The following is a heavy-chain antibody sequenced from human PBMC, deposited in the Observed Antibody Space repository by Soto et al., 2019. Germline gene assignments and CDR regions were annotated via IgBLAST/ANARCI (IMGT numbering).Heavy chain of an antibody. Sequence: QLQLQESGPGLVKPSETLSLTCTVSGGSISSSSYYWGWIRQPPGKGLEWIGSIYYSGSTYYNPSLKSRVTISVDTSKNQSSLKLSSVTAADTAVYYCARRSRVLTGYYRLFDYWGQGTLVTVSS. CDR3: ARRSRVLTGYYRLFDY. J-gene: IGHJ4*02. CDR1: GGSISSSSYY. V-gene: IGHV4-39*01. CDR2: IYYSGST. D-gene: IGHD3-9*01.